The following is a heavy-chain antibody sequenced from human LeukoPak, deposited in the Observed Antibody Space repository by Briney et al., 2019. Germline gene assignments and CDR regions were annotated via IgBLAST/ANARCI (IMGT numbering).Heavy chain of an antibody. CDR3: AKGIEAYCGDDCYSNAFDI. D-gene: IGHD2-21*02. V-gene: IGHV3-30*18. CDR2: ISFDRSKK. J-gene: IGHJ3*02. CDR1: GFTFNNYG. Sequence: GGSLRLSCAASGFTFNNYGIYWVRQAPGKGLEWVAVISFDRSKKYYADSVKGRFTISRDNSKNTLYLDMNSLRAEDTAVYYCAKGIEAYCGDDCYSNAFDIWGQGTMVTVSS.